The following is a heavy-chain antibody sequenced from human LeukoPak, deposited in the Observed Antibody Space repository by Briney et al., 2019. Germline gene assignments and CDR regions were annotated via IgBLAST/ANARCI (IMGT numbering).Heavy chain of an antibody. J-gene: IGHJ6*02. CDR1: GFIFDDYA. D-gene: IGHD4-17*01. V-gene: IGHV3-9*01. CDR2: INWNSGSI. Sequence: GGSLRLSCAASGFIFDDYAMNWVRQAPGKGLEWVSGINWNSGSIGYAGSVKGRFTISRDNAKNSLYLQMNSLRPEDTALYYCVKEKSGDYGLDVWGQGTAVTVSS. CDR3: VKEKSGDYGLDV.